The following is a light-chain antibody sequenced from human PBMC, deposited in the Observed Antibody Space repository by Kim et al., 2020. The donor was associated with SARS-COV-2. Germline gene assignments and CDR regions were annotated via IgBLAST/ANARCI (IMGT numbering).Light chain of an antibody. J-gene: IGKJ1*01. CDR2: GAS. CDR3: QQYYTYPRT. V-gene: IGKV1-8*01. Sequence: ASTGDRVTITCRASQVVSTYLAWYQQQPGKAPKLLIYGASSLQPGVPSRFSGSGSGTDFTLTITYLQSDDFATYYCQQYYTYPRTFGQGTKVDIK. CDR1: QVVSTY.